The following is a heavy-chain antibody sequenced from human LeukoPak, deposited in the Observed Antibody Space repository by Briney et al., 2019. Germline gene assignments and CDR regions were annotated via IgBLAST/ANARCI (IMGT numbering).Heavy chain of an antibody. Sequence: PGRSLRLSCAASGFTFNNCGMRRVRQAPGKGLEWVAVIWFNGSNKYYADSVKGRFTISRDNAKNSLYLQMNSLRAEDTAVYYCAREDGSYPNWFDPWGQGTLVTVSS. CDR3: AREDGSYPNWFDP. D-gene: IGHD1-26*01. CDR2: IWFNGSNK. CDR1: GFTFNNCG. J-gene: IGHJ5*02. V-gene: IGHV3-33*01.